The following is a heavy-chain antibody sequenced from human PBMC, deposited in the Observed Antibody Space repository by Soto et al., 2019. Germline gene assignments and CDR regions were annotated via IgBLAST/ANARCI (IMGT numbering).Heavy chain of an antibody. Sequence: SVKVSCKASGGTFSSYAISWVRQAPGQGLEWMGGIIPIFGTANYAQKFQGRVTITADESTSTAYMELSSLRSEDTAVYYCAKGLIIGSSGWYRSVGYWGQGTLVTVSS. CDR2: IIPIFGTA. J-gene: IGHJ4*02. CDR3: AKGLIIGSSGWYRSVGY. CDR1: GGTFSSYA. D-gene: IGHD6-19*01. V-gene: IGHV1-69*13.